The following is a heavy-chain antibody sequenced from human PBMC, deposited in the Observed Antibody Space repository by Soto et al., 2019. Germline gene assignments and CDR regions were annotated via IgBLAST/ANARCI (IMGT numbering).Heavy chain of an antibody. CDR1: GDTFSTYT. D-gene: IGHD4-17*01. Sequence: QVQLVQSGAELKKPGSSVKISCRASGDTFSTYTISWVRQAPGQGLDWMGRIIPILDVANYAPNFQGRVTMTADRSTSTAHMELSSLTSEDTAVYYCAGSRHWDGDYFDYWFDPWGKGTLVTVSS. CDR3: AGSRHWDGDYFDYWFDP. J-gene: IGHJ5*02. V-gene: IGHV1-69*02. CDR2: IIPILDVA.